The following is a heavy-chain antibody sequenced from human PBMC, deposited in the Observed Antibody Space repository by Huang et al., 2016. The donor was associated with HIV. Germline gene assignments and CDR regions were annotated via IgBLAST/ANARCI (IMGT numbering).Heavy chain of an antibody. V-gene: IGHV5-51*03. D-gene: IGHD5-18*01. Sequence: EVQLVQSGAEVKKPGESLKISCKGSGFSFTNYWIGWVRQMPGIGLEWMGISYPGDTDTTNSPSFRGQVTISADTSINTAYLQWNSLKASDSAMYYCARPLLGYSNGYYFDYWGQGTLVTVSS. CDR2: SYPGDTDT. CDR1: GFSFTNYW. J-gene: IGHJ4*02. CDR3: ARPLLGYSNGYYFDY.